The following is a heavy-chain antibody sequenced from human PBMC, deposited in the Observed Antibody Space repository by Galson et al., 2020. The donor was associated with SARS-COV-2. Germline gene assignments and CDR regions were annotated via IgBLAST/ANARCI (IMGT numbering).Heavy chain of an antibody. J-gene: IGHJ3*02. CDR1: GFTFSSYA. Sequence: GVSLRLSCAASGFTFSSYAMHWVRQAPGKGLEWVAVISYDGSNNYYADSVKGRFTISRDNSKNTLYLQMNSLRAEDTAVYYCARETVTKVDSAFDIWGQGTMVTVSS. CDR3: ARETVTKVDSAFDI. CDR2: ISYDGSNN. V-gene: IGHV3-30*04. D-gene: IGHD4-17*01.